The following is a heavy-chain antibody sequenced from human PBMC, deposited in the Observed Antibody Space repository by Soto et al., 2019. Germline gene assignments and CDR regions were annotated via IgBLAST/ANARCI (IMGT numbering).Heavy chain of an antibody. J-gene: IGHJ4*02. Sequence: QVQLVQSGAEEKKPGASVKVSCKASGYTFTSYAMHWVRQAPGQRREWMGWITAGNGNTKYSQKSQGRVTITRDTTENTAYMWLRSLRCEDTAVYYWACGAGGSSSFVDYWGQGTLVTVSS. V-gene: IGHV1-3*05. CDR3: ACGAGGSSSFVDY. CDR2: ITAGNGNT. CDR1: GYTFTSYA. D-gene: IGHD6-6*01.